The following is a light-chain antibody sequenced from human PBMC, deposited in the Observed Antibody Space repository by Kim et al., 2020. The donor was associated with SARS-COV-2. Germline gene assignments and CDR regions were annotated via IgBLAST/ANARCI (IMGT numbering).Light chain of an antibody. CDR3: CSYAGSCPRV. CDR2: DVS. CDR1: SSDVGGYNY. J-gene: IGLJ1*01. V-gene: IGLV2-11*01. Sequence: GASVTISCIATSSDVGGYNYVTWYQQHPGKAPILMIYDVSKRPSGVPDRFSGSKSGNTASLTISGLQADDEADYYCCSYAGSCPRVFGTGTKVTVL.